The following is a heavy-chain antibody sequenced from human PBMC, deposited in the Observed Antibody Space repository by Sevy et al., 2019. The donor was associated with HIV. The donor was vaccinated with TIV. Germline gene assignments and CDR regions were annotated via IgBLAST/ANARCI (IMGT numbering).Heavy chain of an antibody. J-gene: IGHJ4*02. D-gene: IGHD3-22*01. CDR3: SIYYDIRAFDS. V-gene: IGHV3-73*01. CDR1: GFTFSDAA. CDR2: IRGKAKNYAT. Sequence: GGSLRLSCAGSGFTFSDAAIPWVRQASGKGLEWLGRIRGKAKNYATAYPASGKDRFSISRNALKDTAYLQMNSLRTEDAAMYYCSIYYDIRAFDSWGQGTQVTASS.